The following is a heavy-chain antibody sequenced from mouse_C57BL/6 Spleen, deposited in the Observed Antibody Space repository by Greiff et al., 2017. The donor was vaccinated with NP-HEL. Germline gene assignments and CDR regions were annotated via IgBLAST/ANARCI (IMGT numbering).Heavy chain of an antibody. V-gene: IGHV1-55*01. J-gene: IGHJ2*01. CDR2: IYPGSGST. CDR1: GYTFTSYW. Sequence: QVQLQQPGAELVKPGASVKMSCKASGYTFTSYWITWVKQRPGQGLEWIGDIYPGSGSTNYNEKFKSKATLTVDTSSSTAYMQLSSLTSEDSAVYYCAREQITTVVGDYFDYWGQGTTLTVSS. CDR3: AREQITTVVGDYFDY. D-gene: IGHD1-1*01.